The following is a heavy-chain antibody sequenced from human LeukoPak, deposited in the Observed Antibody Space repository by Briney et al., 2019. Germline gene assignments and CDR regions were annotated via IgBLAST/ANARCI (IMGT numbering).Heavy chain of an antibody. CDR2: FYISGST. J-gene: IGHJ3*02. CDR3: ASGAILWESAFDI. D-gene: IGHD2/OR15-2a*01. CDR1: GAFISSGTYY. Sequence: SETLSLTCTVSGAFISSGTYYWSWIRQPAGKGLEWIGRFYISGSTHYNPSLKSRVTISVDTSKNQFSLKVNSVTAADTAVYYCASGAILWESAFDIWGQGTMVTVSS. V-gene: IGHV4-61*02.